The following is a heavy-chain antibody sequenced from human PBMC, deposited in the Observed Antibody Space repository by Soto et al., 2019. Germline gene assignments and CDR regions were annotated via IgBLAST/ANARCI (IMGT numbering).Heavy chain of an antibody. D-gene: IGHD2-2*01. CDR1: GGSISSGDYY. V-gene: IGHV4-30-4*01. J-gene: IGHJ6*02. CDR2: IYYMGGT. CDR3: ARERRYCSSTCCSQVVPSSYYYYGMDV. Sequence: QVQLQESGPGLVKPSQTLSLTCTVSGGSISSGDYYWRWIRQPPGKGLEWIGYIYYMGGTYYNPSLKSRVTISVDTSKNQFSLKLSSVTAADTAVYYCARERRYCSSTCCSQVVPSSYYYYGMDVWGQGTTVTVSS.